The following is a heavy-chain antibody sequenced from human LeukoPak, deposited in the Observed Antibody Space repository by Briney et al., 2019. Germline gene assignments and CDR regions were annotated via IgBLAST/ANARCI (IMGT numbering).Heavy chain of an antibody. D-gene: IGHD6-6*01. J-gene: IGHJ5*02. Sequence: SVKVSCKASGGTFSSYAISWVRQAPGQGLEWMGGIIPIFGTANYAQKFQGRVTITADESTSTAYMELRSLRSDDTAVYYCARDLGSSATSTNWFDPWGQGTLVTVSS. CDR2: IIPIFGTA. V-gene: IGHV1-69*13. CDR1: GGTFSSYA. CDR3: ARDLGSSATSTNWFDP.